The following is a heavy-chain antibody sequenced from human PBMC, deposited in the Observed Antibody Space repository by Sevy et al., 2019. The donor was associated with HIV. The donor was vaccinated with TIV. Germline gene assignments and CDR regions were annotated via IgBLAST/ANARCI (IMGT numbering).Heavy chain of an antibody. V-gene: IGHV3-48*03. D-gene: IGHD4-17*01. J-gene: IGHJ4*02. CDR3: ARDLPPSATTVAHFDY. CDR2: ITNSGSSM. CDR1: GFLFSRYE. Sequence: GGSLRLSCAASGFLFSRYEMNWVRQAPGKGLEWVSYITNSGSSMSYSDSVRGRFTISRDNAKNSLFLQMHSLRAEDTAIYYCARDLPPSATTVAHFDYWGQGTLVTVSS.